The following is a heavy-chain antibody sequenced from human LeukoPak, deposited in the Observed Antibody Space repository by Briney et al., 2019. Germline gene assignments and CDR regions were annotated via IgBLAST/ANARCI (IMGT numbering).Heavy chain of an antibody. D-gene: IGHD6-13*01. Sequence: GGSLRLSCAASGFTFSSYWMSWVRPAPGKGLEWVANIKQDGSEKYYVDSVKGRFTISRDNAKNSLYLQMNGLRAEDTAVYYCAREGGVAAAGDYWGQGTLVTVSS. CDR3: AREGGVAAAGDY. J-gene: IGHJ4*02. V-gene: IGHV3-7*03. CDR1: GFTFSSYW. CDR2: IKQDGSEK.